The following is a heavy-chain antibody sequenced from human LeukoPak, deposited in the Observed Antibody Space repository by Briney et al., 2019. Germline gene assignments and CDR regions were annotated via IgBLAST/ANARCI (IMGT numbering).Heavy chain of an antibody. Sequence: SETLSLTCTVSGGSISRYYWSWIRQPPGKGLEWIGYIYTSGSTNYNPSLKSRVTISVDTSKNQFSLKLSSVTAADTAVYYCARLYSSSTPAFDPWGQGTLVTVSS. J-gene: IGHJ5*02. V-gene: IGHV4-4*09. CDR2: IYTSGST. CDR3: ARLYSSSTPAFDP. CDR1: GGSISRYY. D-gene: IGHD6-13*01.